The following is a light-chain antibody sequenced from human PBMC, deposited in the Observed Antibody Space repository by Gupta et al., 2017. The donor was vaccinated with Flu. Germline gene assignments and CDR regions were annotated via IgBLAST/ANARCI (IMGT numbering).Light chain of an antibody. CDR1: SSNTGSNT. V-gene: IGLV1-44*01. CDR3: AAWDDSLNGHYV. Sequence: QSVLAQPPSASGTPGQRVTISCSGSSSNTGSNTVNWYQQVPGTSPKLLIYGSNQRPSGVPDRFAVSKSGTSASLAISGLQSEDEADYYCAAWDDSLNGHYVFGTGTKVTVL. CDR2: GSN. J-gene: IGLJ1*01.